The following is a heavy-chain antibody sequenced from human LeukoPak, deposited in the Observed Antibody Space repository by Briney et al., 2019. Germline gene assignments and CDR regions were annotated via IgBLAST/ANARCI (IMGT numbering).Heavy chain of an antibody. V-gene: IGHV3-23*01. CDR2: ISGSGGST. CDR1: GFTFSSYA. CDR3: ATPRASRYCSGGSCQNYFDY. J-gene: IGHJ4*02. Sequence: GGSLRLSCAASGFTFSSYAMSWVRQAPGKGLEWVSSISGSGGSTYYADSVKGRFTTSRDNSKNTLYLQMNSLRAEDTAVYYCATPRASRYCSGGSCQNYFDYWGEGTLVTVSS. D-gene: IGHD2-15*01.